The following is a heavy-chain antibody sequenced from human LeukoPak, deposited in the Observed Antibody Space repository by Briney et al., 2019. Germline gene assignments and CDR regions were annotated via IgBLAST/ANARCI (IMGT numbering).Heavy chain of an antibody. CDR1: GGSISSYY. CDR2: IYYSGST. CDR3: ARVKYRSSWYEGDWFDP. J-gene: IGHJ5*02. D-gene: IGHD6-13*01. Sequence: SETLSLTCTVSGGSISSYYWSWIRQPPGKGLEWIGYIYYSGSTNYNPSLKSRVTISVDTSKNQFSLKLSSVTAADTAVYYCARVKYRSSWYEGDWFDPWGQGTLVTVSS. V-gene: IGHV4-59*12.